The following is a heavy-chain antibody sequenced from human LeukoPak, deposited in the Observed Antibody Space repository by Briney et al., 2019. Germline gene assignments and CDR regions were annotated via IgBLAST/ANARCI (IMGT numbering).Heavy chain of an antibody. CDR1: GFTVSSNY. CDR3: ARRYFDY. Sequence: GGSLRLSCAASGFTVSSNYMSWVRQAPGKGLEWVSVMYSGGNTYYADSVKGRFTISRDNSKNTLHLQMNSLRAEDTAVYYCARRYFDYWGQGTLVTVSS. V-gene: IGHV3-53*01. J-gene: IGHJ4*02. CDR2: MYSGGNT.